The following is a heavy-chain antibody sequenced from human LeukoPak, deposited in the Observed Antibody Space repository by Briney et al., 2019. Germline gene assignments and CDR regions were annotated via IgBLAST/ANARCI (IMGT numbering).Heavy chain of an antibody. CDR1: GGSFTNYY. CDR3: ARTGGYSGRGPSWAFDI. J-gene: IGHJ3*02. Sequence: SETLTLTCSLSGGSFTNYYWSWIRQPPGKGLEWMAWIYSSGSTDYNPSLKSGLTISLGTSNNQFSLRLTSVTASDTAVYYCARTGGYSGRGPSWAFDIWGQGTMVTVSS. D-gene: IGHD2-2*01. V-gene: IGHV4-4*09. CDR2: IYSSGST.